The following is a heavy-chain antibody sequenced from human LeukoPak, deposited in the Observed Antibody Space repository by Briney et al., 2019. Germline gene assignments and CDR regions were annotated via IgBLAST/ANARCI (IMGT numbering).Heavy chain of an antibody. D-gene: IGHD3-3*01. CDR2: IKSKTDGGTT. Sequence: GGSLRLSCAASGLTFSNAWMSWGRQAPGKGLEWVGRIKSKTDGGTTDYAAPVKGRFTISRDDSKNTLYLQMNSLKTEDTAVYYCTTDVSQYYDFWSGYAPFDYWGQGTLVTVSS. J-gene: IGHJ4*02. CDR1: GLTFSNAW. CDR3: TTDVSQYYDFWSGYAPFDY. V-gene: IGHV3-15*01.